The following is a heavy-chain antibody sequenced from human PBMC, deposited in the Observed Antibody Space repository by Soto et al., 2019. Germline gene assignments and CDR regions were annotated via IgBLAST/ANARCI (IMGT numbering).Heavy chain of an antibody. J-gene: IGHJ6*04. V-gene: IGHV1-69*13. CDR3: ARDLGYCRSTSCYAPETGSFRLCSSSGMDA. CDR1: GGTFSSYA. D-gene: IGHD2-2*01. Sequence: SVKVSCKASGGTFSSYAISWVRQAPGQGLEWMGGIIPIFGTANYAQKFQGRVTITADESTSTAYMELSSLRSEDTAVYYCARDLGYCRSTSCYAPETGSFRLCSSSGMDAGGKGTTLTVPS. CDR2: IIPIFGTA.